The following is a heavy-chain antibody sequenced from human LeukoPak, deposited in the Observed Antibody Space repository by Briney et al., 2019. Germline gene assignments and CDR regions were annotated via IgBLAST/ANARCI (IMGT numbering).Heavy chain of an antibody. CDR3: AKGSEYSDILTGYYFPTYYFDY. CDR2: ISGSAGST. Sequence: GGSLRLACAASGYTFSSYAISSVRQAGGKGLEWVSAISGSAGSTYYADSVKGPFTIYRDHSKKTLYLQMSNLRAKKTAVYYCAKGSEYSDILTGYYFPTYYFDYWGQGTLVTVSS. V-gene: IGHV3-23*01. J-gene: IGHJ4*02. CDR1: GYTFSSYA. D-gene: IGHD3-9*01.